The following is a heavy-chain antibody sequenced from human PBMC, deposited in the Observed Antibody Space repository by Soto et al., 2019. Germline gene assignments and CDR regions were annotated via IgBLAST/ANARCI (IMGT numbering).Heavy chain of an antibody. D-gene: IGHD3-22*01. CDR2: INTGNGNT. J-gene: IGHJ4*02. CDR1: GGTFSSYT. Sequence: GGLVKISCKASGGTFSSYTISWLRQAPGQRLEWMGWINTGNGNTKYSQKFQGRVTITRDTSASTAYMELSSLRSEDTAVYYCARSSGYYVIDYWGQGTLVTVSS. CDR3: ARSSGYYVIDY. V-gene: IGHV1-3*04.